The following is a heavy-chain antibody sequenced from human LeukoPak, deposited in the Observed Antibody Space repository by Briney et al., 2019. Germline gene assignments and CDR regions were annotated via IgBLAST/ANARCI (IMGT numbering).Heavy chain of an antibody. CDR1: GYTFTCYY. V-gene: IGHV1-2*02. CDR3: ARGAIAARPDDY. D-gene: IGHD6-6*01. CDR2: INPNSGGT. J-gene: IGHJ4*02. Sequence: ASVKVSCKASGYTFTCYYMHWVRQAPGQGLEWMGWINPNSGGTNYAQKFQGRVTMTMDTPISTAYMELSRLRPDDTAVYYCARGAIAARPDDYWGQGTLVTVSS.